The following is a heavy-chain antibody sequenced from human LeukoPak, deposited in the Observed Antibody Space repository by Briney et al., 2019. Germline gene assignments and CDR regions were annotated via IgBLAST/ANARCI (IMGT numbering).Heavy chain of an antibody. D-gene: IGHD3-10*01. J-gene: IGHJ6*04. CDR1: GGSISSYY. Sequence: SETLSLTCTVSGGSISSYYWSWIRQPAGKGLEWIGRIYTSGSTNYNPSLKSRVTMSVDTSKNQFSLKLSSVTAADTAVYYCASLGDNTMVRGVILDVRGKGTTVTVSS. CDR3: ASLGDNTMVRGVILDV. CDR2: IYTSGST. V-gene: IGHV4-4*07.